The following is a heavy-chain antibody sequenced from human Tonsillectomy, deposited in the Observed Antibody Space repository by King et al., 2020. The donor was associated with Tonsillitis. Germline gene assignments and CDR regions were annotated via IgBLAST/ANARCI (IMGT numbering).Heavy chain of an antibody. D-gene: IGHD2-15*01. CDR3: GKYEGGVFDS. Sequence: VQLQESGPGLVKPSQTLSLTCNVSGGSISGGDYYWSSIRQHPGKGLEWIGYIYDRENTYYNPSLKSRLAISVDTSNNPFSLKLRSVTAADTAVYYCGKYEGGVFDSWGQGTLVTVSS. CDR1: GGSISGGDYY. CDR2: IYDRENT. J-gene: IGHJ5*01. V-gene: IGHV4-31*03.